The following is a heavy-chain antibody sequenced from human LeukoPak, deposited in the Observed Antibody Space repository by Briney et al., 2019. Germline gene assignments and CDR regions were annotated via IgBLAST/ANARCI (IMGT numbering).Heavy chain of an antibody. V-gene: IGHV5-51*01. CDR2: IYPGESDT. J-gene: IGHJ4*02. Sequence: PGEPLKTSCKGSGYSFTSYWIGWVRQLPGKGLEWTGIIYPGESDTTYSPSYQGQVTIAADTSISTAYLQRRSLKASETTMYYCARFWDNWNYFDYWGQGTLVTVSS. CDR3: ARFWDNWNYFDY. D-gene: IGHD1-20*01. CDR1: GYSFTSYW.